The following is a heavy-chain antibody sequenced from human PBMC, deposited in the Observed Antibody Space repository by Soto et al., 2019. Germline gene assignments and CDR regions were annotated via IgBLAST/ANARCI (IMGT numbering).Heavy chain of an antibody. D-gene: IGHD2-21*01. CDR2: IYWDDDK. CDR1: GFSLNTGGVG. V-gene: IGHV2-5*02. J-gene: IGHJ4*02. CDR3: AHTPVFGDKLDL. Sequence: QITLKESGPTLVKPTQTLTLTCTFSGFSLNTGGVGVASIRQPPGKALEWLAIIYWDDDKRYSPSLTSRLTITKDTSKHQVVLTMTDLDTVDTATYYCAHTPVFGDKLDLWGQGTLVTVSS.